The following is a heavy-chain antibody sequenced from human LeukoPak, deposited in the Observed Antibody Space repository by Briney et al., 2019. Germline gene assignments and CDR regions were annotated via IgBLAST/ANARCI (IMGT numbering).Heavy chain of an antibody. J-gene: IGHJ4*02. D-gene: IGHD1-1*01. Sequence: NPSETLSLTCTVSGGSITSNFWSWIRQPPGKGLEWIGYIFDSGNTRYNPSLKSRATISRDTSKNQFSLRLKSVTAADTAVYYCARAQPKWNPPDYWGEGTLVTISS. V-gene: IGHV4-59*08. CDR2: IFDSGNT. CDR1: GGSITSNF. CDR3: ARAQPKWNPPDY.